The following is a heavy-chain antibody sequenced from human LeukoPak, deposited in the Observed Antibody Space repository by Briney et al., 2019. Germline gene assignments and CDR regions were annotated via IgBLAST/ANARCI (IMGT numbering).Heavy chain of an antibody. V-gene: IGHV6-1*01. J-gene: IGHJ4*02. D-gene: IGHD3-10*01. CDR3: ARDSSMLRGPLVIYYFDF. CDR2: TYYRSKWYN. CDR1: GGSVSSNSAA. Sequence: SQTLSLTCAISGGSVSSNSAAWNWIRQSPSRGLEWLGRTYYRSKWYNDYAVSVKSRITINPDTSKNQFSLQLNSVTPEDTAVYYCARDSSMLRGPLVIYYFDFWGQGTLVTVSS.